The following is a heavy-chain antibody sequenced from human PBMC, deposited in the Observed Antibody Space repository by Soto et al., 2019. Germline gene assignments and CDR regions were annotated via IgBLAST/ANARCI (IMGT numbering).Heavy chain of an antibody. J-gene: IGHJ4*02. CDR3: ARVKGYYDSSGCYRYYFDY. V-gene: IGHV4-38-2*01. CDR2: IYHSGST. CDR1: GYSISSGYY. D-gene: IGHD3-22*01. Sequence: PSETLSLTCAVSGYSISSGYYWGWIRQPPGKGLEWIGSIYHSGSTYYNPSLKSRVTISVDTSKNQFSLKLSSVTAADTAVYYCARVKGYYDSSGCYRYYFDYWGQGTLVTVSS.